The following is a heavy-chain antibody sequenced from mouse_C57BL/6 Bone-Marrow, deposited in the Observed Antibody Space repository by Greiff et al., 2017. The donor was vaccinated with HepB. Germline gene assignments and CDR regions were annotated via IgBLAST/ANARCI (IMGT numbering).Heavy chain of an antibody. J-gene: IGHJ3*01. CDR2: IRLKSDNYAT. Sequence: EVKLMESGGGLVQPGGSMKLSCVASGFTFSNYWMNWVRQSPEKGLEWVAQIRLKSDNYATHYAESVKGRFTISRDDSKSSVYLQMNNLRAEDTGIYYCTGALFITTVGFAYWGQGTLVTVSA. D-gene: IGHD1-1*01. CDR1: GFTFSNYW. V-gene: IGHV6-3*01. CDR3: TGALFITTVGFAY.